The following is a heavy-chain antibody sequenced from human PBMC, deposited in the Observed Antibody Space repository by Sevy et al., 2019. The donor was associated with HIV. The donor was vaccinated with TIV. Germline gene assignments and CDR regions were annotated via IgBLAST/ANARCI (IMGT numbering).Heavy chain of an antibody. CDR1: GSTLSGFN. CDR2: ISTGSHYT. D-gene: IGHD2-21*01. CDR3: ATSPLGRIVYSLDS. Sequence: GGSLRLSCTASGSTLSGFNVNWVRQAPGKGLEWVSFISTGSHYTFYADSVRDRFTVFRDDAKNSLFLLMDSLTAEDTAVYFCATSPLGRIVYSLDSWGQGVLVTVSS. V-gene: IGHV3-21*06. J-gene: IGHJ5*01.